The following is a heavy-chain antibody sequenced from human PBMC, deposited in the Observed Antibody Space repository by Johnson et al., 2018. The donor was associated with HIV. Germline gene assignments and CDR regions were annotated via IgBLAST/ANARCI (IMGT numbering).Heavy chain of an antibody. CDR2: IGTAGDT. Sequence: VQVVESGGGLVKPGGSLRLSCAASGFTFSHAWMNWVRQATGKGLEWVSTIGTAGDTYYAGSVKGRFTISRDNAKNSLYLQMNSLRADDTALYYCARVRAAAVSDAFDIWGQGTMVTVSS. CDR1: GFTFSHAW. D-gene: IGHD6-13*01. V-gene: IGHV3-13*01. CDR3: ARVRAAAVSDAFDI. J-gene: IGHJ3*02.